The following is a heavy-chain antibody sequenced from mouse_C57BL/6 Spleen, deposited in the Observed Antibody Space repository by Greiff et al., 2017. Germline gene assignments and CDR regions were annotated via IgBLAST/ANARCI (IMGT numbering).Heavy chain of an antibody. D-gene: IGHD4-1*01. CDR1: GYAFSSYW. CDR2: IYPGDGDT. V-gene: IGHV1-80*01. J-gene: IGHJ4*01. CDR3: ARGANWDDYAMDY. Sequence: QVQLQQSGAELVKPGASVKISCKASGYAFSSYWMNWVKQRPGKGLEWIGQIYPGDGDTNYNGKFKGKATLTADKSSSTAYMQLSSLTSEDSAVYFCARGANWDDYAMDYWGQGTSVTVSS.